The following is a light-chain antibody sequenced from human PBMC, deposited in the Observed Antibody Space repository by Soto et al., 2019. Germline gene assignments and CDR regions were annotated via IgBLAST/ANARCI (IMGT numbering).Light chain of an antibody. J-gene: IGKJ1*01. CDR3: QQTYSSRPWT. CDR2: GAS. V-gene: IGKV1-39*01. CDR1: QSINTF. Sequence: DIQVTQSPSSLSASVGDRVTITCRASQSINTFLNWYQQRPGKAPNLLIYGASNLQSGVPSRFSGSGSGTDFTLTISSLQPEDFATYYGQQTYSSRPWTFGRGTNVEIK.